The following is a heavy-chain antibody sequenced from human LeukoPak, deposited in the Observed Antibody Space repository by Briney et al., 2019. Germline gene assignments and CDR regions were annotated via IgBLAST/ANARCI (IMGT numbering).Heavy chain of an antibody. CDR1: GGSFSGYY. Sequence: PSETLSLTCAVYGGSFSGYYWSWIRQPPGKGLEWIGEINHSGTTNYNPPLKSRVTISVDTSKNQFSLKLSSVTAADTAVYYCARREDCSSASCSKYFDYWGQGTLVTVSS. CDR3: ARREDCSSASCSKYFDY. J-gene: IGHJ4*02. D-gene: IGHD2-2*01. V-gene: IGHV4-34*01. CDR2: INHSGTT.